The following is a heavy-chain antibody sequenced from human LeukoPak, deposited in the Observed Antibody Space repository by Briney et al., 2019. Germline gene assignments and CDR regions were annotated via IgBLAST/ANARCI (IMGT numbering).Heavy chain of an antibody. D-gene: IGHD6-19*01. V-gene: IGHV4-4*07. Sequence: SETLSLTYTVYGGSINTYYWSWIWQPAGKGLEWIGHIHSSGSTNHNSSLKSRLTMSVDTSKNQFSLKMTSVTAADTAVYYCARGHTSGWSFFDYWGQGTLVTVSS. CDR1: GGSINTYY. CDR3: ARGHTSGWSFFDY. CDR2: IHSSGST. J-gene: IGHJ4*02.